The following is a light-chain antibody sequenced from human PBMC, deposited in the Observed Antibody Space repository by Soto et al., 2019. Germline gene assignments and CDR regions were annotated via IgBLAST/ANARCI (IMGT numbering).Light chain of an antibody. V-gene: IGKV3-20*01. CDR3: QQYGSSPT. CDR1: QSVSSSY. CDR2: GAS. J-gene: IGKJ3*01. Sequence: EIVLTQSPGTLSLSPGERATLSCRASQSVSSSYLAWYRQKPGQAPRLLIYGASSRATGIPDRFSGSGYGTDFTLTISRLEPEDFAVYYCQQYGSSPTFGPGTKMHFK.